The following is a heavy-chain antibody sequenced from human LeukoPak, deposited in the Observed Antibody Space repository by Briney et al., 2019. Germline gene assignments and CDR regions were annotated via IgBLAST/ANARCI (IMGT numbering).Heavy chain of an antibody. CDR2: IIPIFGTA. D-gene: IGHD4-17*01. CDR3: ASLGHDYGDYVRNWFDP. Sequence: SVKVSCKASGGTFSSYAISWVRQAPGQGLEWMGGIIPIFGTANYAQKFQGRVTITADESTSTAYMELSSLRSEDTAVYYCASLGHDYGDYVRNWFDPGGQGTRVTVS. V-gene: IGHV1-69*13. CDR1: GGTFSSYA. J-gene: IGHJ5*02.